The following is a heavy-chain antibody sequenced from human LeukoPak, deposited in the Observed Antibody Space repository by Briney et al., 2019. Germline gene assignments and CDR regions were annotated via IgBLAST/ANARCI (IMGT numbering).Heavy chain of an antibody. CDR3: ARDAIALNYYYYMDV. D-gene: IGHD2-15*01. Sequence: GGSLRLSCAASGFIFSSYWMSWVRQAPGKGLEWVANIKEDGSEKDYVDSVKGRFTISRDNAKNSLYLQMNSQRAEDTGVYLCARDAIALNYYYYMDVWGKGTTVTVSS. V-gene: IGHV3-7*01. CDR1: GFIFSSYW. CDR2: IKEDGSEK. J-gene: IGHJ6*03.